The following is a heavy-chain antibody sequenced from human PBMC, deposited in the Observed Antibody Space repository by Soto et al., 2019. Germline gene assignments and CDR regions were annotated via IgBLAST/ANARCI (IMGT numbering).Heavy chain of an antibody. Sequence: GASVKVSCKASGYTFTSYGISWVRQAPGQGLEWMGWISAYNGNTNYAQKLQGRVTMTTDTSTSTAYMELRSLRSDDTAVYYCARDLKDIVVVPAAIVAFDIWGQGTMVTVSS. CDR1: GYTFTSYG. CDR2: ISAYNGNT. V-gene: IGHV1-18*01. CDR3: ARDLKDIVVVPAAIVAFDI. J-gene: IGHJ3*02. D-gene: IGHD2-2*01.